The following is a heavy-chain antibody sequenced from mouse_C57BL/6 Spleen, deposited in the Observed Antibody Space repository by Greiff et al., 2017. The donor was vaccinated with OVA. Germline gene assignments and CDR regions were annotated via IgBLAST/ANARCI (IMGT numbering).Heavy chain of an antibody. D-gene: IGHD3-2*02. CDR2: IHPNSGST. CDR3: ARDSSGYPLYAMDY. CDR1: GYTFTGYW. Sequence: QVQLQQSGAELMKPGASVKLSCKATGYTFTGYWIEWVKQRPGHGLEWIGMIHPNSGSTNYNEKLKSKAKLTVDKSSSTAYMQLSSLTSEDSAVYYCARDSSGYPLYAMDYWGQGTSVTVSS. J-gene: IGHJ4*01. V-gene: IGHV1-64*01.